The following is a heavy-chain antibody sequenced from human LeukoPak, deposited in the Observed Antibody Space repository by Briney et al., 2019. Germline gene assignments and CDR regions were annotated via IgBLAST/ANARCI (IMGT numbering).Heavy chain of an antibody. Sequence: GGSLRLSCAASGFTFSNAYMNWVRQAPGKGLEWVSTISAGGGSTYYADSVKGRFSISRDNSKTTLYLQMNSLRAEDTAVYYCSKGHSSSWSDWFDPWGQGTLVTVSS. V-gene: IGHV3-23*01. CDR2: ISAGGGST. CDR3: SKGHSSSWSDWFDP. D-gene: IGHD6-13*01. J-gene: IGHJ5*02. CDR1: GFTFSNAY.